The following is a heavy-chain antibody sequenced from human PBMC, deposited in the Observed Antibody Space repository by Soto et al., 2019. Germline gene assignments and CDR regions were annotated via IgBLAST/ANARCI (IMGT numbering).Heavy chain of an antibody. V-gene: IGHV1-18*01. J-gene: IGHJ4*02. D-gene: IGHD6-13*01. CDR2: ISAYNGNT. CDR3: ARDPPTIASAGREDY. CDR1: GYTFTSYG. Sequence: QVQLVQSGAEVKKPGASVKVSCKASGYTFTSYGISWVQQAPGQGLEWMGWISAYNGNTNYAQKLQGRVTMTTDTSTSTAYIELRSLRSDDTAVYYCARDPPTIASAGREDYWGQGTLVTVSS.